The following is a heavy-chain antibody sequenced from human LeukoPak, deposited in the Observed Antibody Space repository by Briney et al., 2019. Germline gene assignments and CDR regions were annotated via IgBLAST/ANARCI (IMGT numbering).Heavy chain of an antibody. J-gene: IGHJ4*02. Sequence: PGGSLRLSCAASGFTFNSYWMTWVRQAPGKRLEWVANIKQDGSEKYYVDSVKGRFTISRDNAKNSLYLQMNSLRAEDTAVYYCARMGSSSSSYWGQGTLVTVSS. V-gene: IGHV3-7*01. CDR3: ARMGSSSSSY. CDR2: IKQDGSEK. CDR1: GFTFNSYW. D-gene: IGHD6-6*01.